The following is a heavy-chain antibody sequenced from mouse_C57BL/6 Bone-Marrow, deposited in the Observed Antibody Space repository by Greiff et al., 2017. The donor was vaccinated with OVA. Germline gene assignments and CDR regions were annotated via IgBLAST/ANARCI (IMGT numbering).Heavy chain of an antibody. CDR1: GFTFSSYT. CDR3: ARDGYYSYYFDY. CDR2: ISGGGGNT. V-gene: IGHV5-9*01. J-gene: IGHJ2*01. D-gene: IGHD2-3*01. Sequence: EVKVEESGGGLVKPGGSLKLSCAASGFTFSSYTMSWVRQTPEKRLEWVATISGGGGNTYYPDSVKGRFTISRDNAKNTLYLQMSSLRSEDTALYYCARDGYYSYYFDYWGQGTTLTVSS.